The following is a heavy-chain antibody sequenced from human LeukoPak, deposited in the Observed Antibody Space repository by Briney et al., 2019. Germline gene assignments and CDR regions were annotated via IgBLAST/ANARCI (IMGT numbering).Heavy chain of an antibody. CDR2: INPNSGGT. D-gene: IGHD6-13*01. J-gene: IGHJ4*02. CDR3: ARGGMGIAAAGINY. CDR1: GYTFTGYY. V-gene: IGHV1-2*02. Sequence: ASVKVSCKASGYTFTGYYMHWVRQAPGQGLEWMGWINPNSGGTNYAQKFQGRVTMTRDTSISTAYMELSRLRSDDTAVYYCARGGMGIAAAGINYWGQGILVTVSS.